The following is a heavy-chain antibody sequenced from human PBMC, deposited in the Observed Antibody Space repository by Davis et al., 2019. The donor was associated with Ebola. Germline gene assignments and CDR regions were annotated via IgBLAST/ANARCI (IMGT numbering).Heavy chain of an antibody. Sequence: AASVKVSCKASGYTFSSYGFSWVRQAPGQGLEWMGRIIPILGIANYAQKFQGRVTIAADDSTTTVHMELSSLTSEDAAIYFCAAGTRNSWFYDYWGQGTLVTVSS. CDR1: GYTFSSYG. D-gene: IGHD1-7*01. CDR3: AAGTRNSWFYDY. CDR2: IIPILGIA. J-gene: IGHJ4*02. V-gene: IGHV1-69*04.